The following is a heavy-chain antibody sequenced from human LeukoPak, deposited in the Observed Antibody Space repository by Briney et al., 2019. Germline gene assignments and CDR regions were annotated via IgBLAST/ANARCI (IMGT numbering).Heavy chain of an antibody. Sequence: SETLSLTCTVSGGSIRTSSYYWGWIRQPPGKGLEWIGSIHYSGSSFYNPSLKSRVTISVDTSKNHFSLNLKSVNAADTAVYYCARGKNLAVAGTPLDYWGQGALVTVSS. V-gene: IGHV4-39*02. CDR1: GGSIRTSSYY. CDR3: ARGKNLAVAGTPLDY. J-gene: IGHJ4*02. CDR2: IHYSGSS. D-gene: IGHD6-13*01.